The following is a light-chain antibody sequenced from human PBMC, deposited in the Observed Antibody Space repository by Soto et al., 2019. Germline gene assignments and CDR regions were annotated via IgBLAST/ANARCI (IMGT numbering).Light chain of an antibody. J-gene: IGLJ2*01. CDR2: EGS. CDR3: CSYAGGSIVL. CDR1: SGDVGSYNL. Sequence: QSALTQPASVSGSPGQSITISCTGTSGDVGSYNLVSWYQQHPNKAPKLMIYEGSKRPSGVSNRFSGSKSGNTASLTISGLQSEDEADYYCCSYAGGSIVLFGGGTKVTVL. V-gene: IGLV2-23*01.